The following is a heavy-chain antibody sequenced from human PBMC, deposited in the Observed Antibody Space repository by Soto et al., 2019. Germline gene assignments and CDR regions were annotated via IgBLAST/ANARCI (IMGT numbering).Heavy chain of an antibody. V-gene: IGHV1-3*01. CDR1: GYTFTSYA. CDR3: AREYSSSSWFDP. D-gene: IGHD6-6*01. Sequence: ASVKVSCKASGYTFTSYATHWGRQAPGQRLEWMGWINAGNGNTKYSQKFQGRVTITRDTSASTAYMGLSSLRSEDTAVYYCAREYSSSSWFDPWGHGTLVTFSS. CDR2: INAGNGNT. J-gene: IGHJ5*02.